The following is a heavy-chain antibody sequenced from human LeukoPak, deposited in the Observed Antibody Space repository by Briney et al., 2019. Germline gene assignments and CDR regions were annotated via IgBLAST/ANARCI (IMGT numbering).Heavy chain of an antibody. V-gene: IGHV3-53*01. CDR1: GFNVSSTY. D-gene: IGHD6-19*01. Sequence: PVGSLRLYCAASGFNVSSTYMSSLRQAPGKGLEWVSVIYSDDTTYNADSVKGRFPISRDNSKNPLHLQKQPQRAEDPAVYFCAKAAGSGWPGIFDYWGQGTLVTVSS. J-gene: IGHJ4*02. CDR3: AKAAGSGWPGIFDY. CDR2: IYSDDTT.